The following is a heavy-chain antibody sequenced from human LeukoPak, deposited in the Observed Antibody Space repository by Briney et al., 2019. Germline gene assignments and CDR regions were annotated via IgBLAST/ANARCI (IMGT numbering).Heavy chain of an antibody. CDR3: ARGQPYGDYNYFDP. CDR1: GYTFIGYY. Sequence: ASVKVSCKASGYTFIGYYMHWVRQAPGQGLEWMGRINPSTGGTNSAQKFQGRVTMTRDTSISTAYMELSRLTSDDTAINYCARGQPYGDYNYFDPWGQGTLVTVSS. V-gene: IGHV1-2*06. D-gene: IGHD4-17*01. CDR2: INPSTGGT. J-gene: IGHJ5*02.